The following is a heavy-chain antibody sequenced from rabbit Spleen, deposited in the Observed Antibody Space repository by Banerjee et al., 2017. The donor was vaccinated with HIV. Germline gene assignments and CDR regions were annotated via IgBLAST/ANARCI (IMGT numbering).Heavy chain of an antibody. CDR3: ARDSGSSFSSYGMDL. J-gene: IGHJ3*01. Sequence: EQLEESGGGLVKPEGSLTLTCKASGFSFSSSYYICWVRQAPGKGLEWIGCIEGGSSTFSYFASWAKGRFTCSKASSTTVTLQMTSLTAADTATYFCARDSGSSFSSYGMDLWGQGTLVTVS. CDR1: GFSFSSSYY. D-gene: IGHD8-1*01. V-gene: IGHV1S45*01. CDR2: IEGGSSTFS.